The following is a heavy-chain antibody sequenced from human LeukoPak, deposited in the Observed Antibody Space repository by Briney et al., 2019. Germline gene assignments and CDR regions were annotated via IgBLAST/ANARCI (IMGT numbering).Heavy chain of an antibody. J-gene: IGHJ3*02. CDR3: ARQRVYAFDI. CDR1: GYSISSGYY. Sequence: SETLSLTCAVSGYSISSGYYWGWIRQPPGKGLGWIGSIYHSGSTYYNPSLKSRVTISVDTSKNQFSLKLSSVTAADTAVYYCARQRVYAFDIWGQGTMVTVSS. V-gene: IGHV4-38-2*01. CDR2: IYHSGST.